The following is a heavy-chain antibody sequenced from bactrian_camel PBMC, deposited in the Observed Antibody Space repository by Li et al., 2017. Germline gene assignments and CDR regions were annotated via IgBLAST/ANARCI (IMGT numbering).Heavy chain of an antibody. Sequence: HVQLVESGGGSVQAGSSLTLSRAASGYDYSHCMGWYRQTPEMEEREEREVVAVLYTSGRSRGPDYAESVQGRFTASRNSAKKTLCLQMHNLQPEDAGTYYCAAGWRQLLATYSGHKCHWYGGNYDYWGQGTQVTVS. J-gene: IGHJ4*01. CDR1: GYDYSHC. D-gene: IGHD6*01. CDR2: LYTSGRSRGP. CDR3: AAGWRQLLATYSGHKCHWYGGNYDY. V-gene: IGHV3S54*01.